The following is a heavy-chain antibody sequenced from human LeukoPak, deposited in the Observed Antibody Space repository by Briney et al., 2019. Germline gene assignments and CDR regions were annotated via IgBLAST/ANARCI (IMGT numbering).Heavy chain of an antibody. V-gene: IGHV1-8*01. CDR2: MNPNSGNT. J-gene: IGHJ4*02. CDR3: ARGRRSSGWTRYFDY. D-gene: IGHD6-19*01. Sequence: VASVKVSCKASGYTFTSYDINWVRQATGQGLEWMGWMNPNSGNTGYAQKFQGRVTMTRSTSISTAYMELSSLRSEDTAVYYCARGRRSSGWTRYFDYWGQGTLVTVSS. CDR1: GYTFTSYD.